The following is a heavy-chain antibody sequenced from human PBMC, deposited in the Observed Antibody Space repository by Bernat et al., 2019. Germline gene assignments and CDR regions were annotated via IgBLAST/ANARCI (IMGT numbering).Heavy chain of an antibody. Sequence: EVQLVETGGGLVQPGGSLRLSCAASGFTVSSNYMSWVRQAPGKGLEWVSVIYSGGITYYADSVKGRLPLSRDNSKNTLYLQMNSLRAEDTAVYYCARDQGDGYTYGYYYGMDVWGQGTTVTVSS. CDR2: IYSGGIT. J-gene: IGHJ6*02. CDR1: GFTVSSNY. D-gene: IGHD5-24*01. CDR3: ARDQGDGYTYGYYYGMDV. V-gene: IGHV3-66*01.